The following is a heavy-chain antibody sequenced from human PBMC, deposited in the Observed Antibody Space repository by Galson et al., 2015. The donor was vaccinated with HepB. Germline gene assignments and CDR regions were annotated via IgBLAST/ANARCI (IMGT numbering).Heavy chain of an antibody. J-gene: IGHJ4*02. D-gene: IGHD2-15*01. CDR3: ARSSCSGGTCYSKFDY. Sequence: SVKVSCKASGGTFSSYAISWVRQAPGQGLEWMGGIIPFYGTANYAQKFQGRVTITADESTSTAYMELSSLRSEDTAVYYCARSSCSGGTCYSKFDYWGQGPLVTVSS. CDR2: IIPFYGTA. V-gene: IGHV1-69*13. CDR1: GGTFSSYA.